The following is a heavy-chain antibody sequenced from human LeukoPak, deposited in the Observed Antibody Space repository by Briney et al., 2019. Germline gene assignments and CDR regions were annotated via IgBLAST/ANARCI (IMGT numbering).Heavy chain of an antibody. D-gene: IGHD3-22*01. J-gene: IGHJ4*02. V-gene: IGHV3-11*01. CDR2: ISSSGSTI. CDR1: GFTFSDYY. Sequence: GGSLRLSCAASGFTFSDYYMSWIRQAPGKGLEWVSYISSSGSTIYYADSVKGRFTISRDNAKNSLYLQMNRLRAEDTAVYYCARQSITMIVVVTSFDYWGQGTLVTVSS. CDR3: ARQSITMIVVVTSFDY.